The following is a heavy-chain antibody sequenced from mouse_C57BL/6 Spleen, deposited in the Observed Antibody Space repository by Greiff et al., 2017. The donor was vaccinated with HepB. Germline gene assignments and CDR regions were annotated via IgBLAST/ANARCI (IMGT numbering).Heavy chain of an antibody. V-gene: IGHV5-17*01. J-gene: IGHJ1*03. D-gene: IGHD2-4*01. CDR1: GFTFSDYG. Sequence: EVMLVESGGGLVKPGGSLKLSCAASGFTFSDYGMHWVRQAPEKGLEWVAYISSGSSTIYYADTVKGRFTISRDNAKNTLFLQMTSLRSEDTAMYYCARRPYDYDWYGDGWGTGTTVTVSS. CDR2: ISSGSSTI. CDR3: ARRPYDYDWYGDG.